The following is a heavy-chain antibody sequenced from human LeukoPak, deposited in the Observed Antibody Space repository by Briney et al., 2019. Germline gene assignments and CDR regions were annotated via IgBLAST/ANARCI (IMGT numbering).Heavy chain of an antibody. V-gene: IGHV3-33*01. CDR3: ARGAAAGHFDY. J-gene: IGHJ4*02. CDR2: FWSDGINK. Sequence: SGGSLRLSCAASGFTFNIYGIHWVRQAPGKGLEWVAVFWSDGINKYYADSVKGRFSVSRDNSKNTLYLQMNSLRAEDTAVYYCARGAAAGHFDYWGQGTLVTVSS. CDR1: GFTFNIYG. D-gene: IGHD6-13*01.